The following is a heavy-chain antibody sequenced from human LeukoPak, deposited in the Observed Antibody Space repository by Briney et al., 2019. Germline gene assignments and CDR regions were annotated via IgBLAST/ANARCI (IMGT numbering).Heavy chain of an antibody. CDR1: GFTFSGSA. V-gene: IGHV3-23*01. CDR3: AKDNPMVRGVIRGAFDY. J-gene: IGHJ4*02. D-gene: IGHD3-10*01. CDR2: ISGSGDSA. Sequence: GGSLRLSCAASGFTFSGSAVHWVRQAPGKGLEWVSGISGSGDSAYYADSVKGRFTISRDNSKNTLYLQMNSLRAEDTAIYYCAKDNPMVRGVIRGAFDYWGQGTLVTVSS.